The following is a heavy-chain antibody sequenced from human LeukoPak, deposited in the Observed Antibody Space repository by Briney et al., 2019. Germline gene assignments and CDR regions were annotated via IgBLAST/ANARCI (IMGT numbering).Heavy chain of an antibody. Sequence: GGSLRLSCAASGFTFSSYSMNWVRQAPGKGLEWVSSISSSSSYIYYADSVKGRFTISRDNAKNSLYLQMNSLRAEDTAVYYCAKLGVAARPWASYWGQGTLVTVSS. CDR2: ISSSSSYI. CDR3: AKLGVAARPWASY. V-gene: IGHV3-21*01. D-gene: IGHD6-6*01. CDR1: GFTFSSYS. J-gene: IGHJ4*02.